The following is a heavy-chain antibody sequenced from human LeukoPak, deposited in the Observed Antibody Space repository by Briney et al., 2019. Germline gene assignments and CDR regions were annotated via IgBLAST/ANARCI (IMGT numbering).Heavy chain of an antibody. V-gene: IGHV4-39*07. CDR2: IYYSGST. CDR1: GGSISSSSYY. Sequence: SETLSLTCTVSGGSISSSSYYWGWIRQPPGKGLEWIGSIYYSGSTYYNPSLKSRVTISVDTSKNQFSLKLSPVTAADTAVYYCARYYCGGDCYLFDPWGQGTLVTVSS. D-gene: IGHD2-21*02. J-gene: IGHJ5*01. CDR3: ARYYCGGDCYLFDP.